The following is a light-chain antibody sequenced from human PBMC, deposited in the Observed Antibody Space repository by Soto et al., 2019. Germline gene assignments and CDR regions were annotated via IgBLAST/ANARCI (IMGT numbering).Light chain of an antibody. Sequence: DIELTQSPGTLSLSPGDTVTLSCRASQSVSSTSLAWYQQKPGQAPTLLIYGASSRDTGIPARFSGSGSGTDFTLTISCLEPEDFAVYYCQGYGTAPVTFGQGTKVEIK. CDR2: GAS. J-gene: IGKJ1*01. CDR1: QSVSSTS. CDR3: QGYGTAPVT. V-gene: IGKV3-20*01.